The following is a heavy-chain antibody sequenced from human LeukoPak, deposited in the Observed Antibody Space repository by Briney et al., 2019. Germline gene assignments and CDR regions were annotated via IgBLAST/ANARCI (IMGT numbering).Heavy chain of an antibody. J-gene: IGHJ1*01. D-gene: IGHD4-17*01. Sequence: PGGSLRLSCAASGFTFSSYAMSWVRQAPGKGLEWVSAISGSGGSTYYADSVKGRFTISRDNSKDTLYLQMNSLRAEDTAVYYCAKDPYYGGNSGYFQHWGQGTLVTVSS. CDR1: GFTFSSYA. CDR3: AKDPYYGGNSGYFQH. V-gene: IGHV3-23*01. CDR2: ISGSGGST.